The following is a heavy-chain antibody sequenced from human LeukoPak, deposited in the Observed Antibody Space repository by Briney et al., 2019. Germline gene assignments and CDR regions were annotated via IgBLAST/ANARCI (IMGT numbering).Heavy chain of an antibody. J-gene: IGHJ3*02. CDR1: GGTFSSYA. D-gene: IGHD3/OR15-3a*01. Sequence: GASVKVSCKASGGTFSSYAISWVRQAPGQGLEWMGGIIPIFGTANYAQKFQGRVTITTDESTSTAYMELSSLRSEDTAVYYCARGDFDTSDIWGHGTMVTVSS. CDR3: ARGDFDTSDI. V-gene: IGHV1-69*05. CDR2: IIPIFGTA.